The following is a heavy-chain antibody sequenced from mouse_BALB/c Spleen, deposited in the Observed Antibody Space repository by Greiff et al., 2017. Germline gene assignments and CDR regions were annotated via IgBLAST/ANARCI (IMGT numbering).Heavy chain of an antibody. D-gene: IGHD2-2*01. Sequence: EVQLQQSGAELVRPGALVKLSCKASGFNIKDYYMHWVKQRPEQGLEWIGWIDPENGNTIYDPKFQGKASITADTSSHTAYLQLSSLTSEDTAVYYCARGYDGYYAMDYWGQGTSVTVSS. V-gene: IGHV14-1*02. CDR3: ARGYDGYYAMDY. CDR2: IDPENGNT. J-gene: IGHJ4*01. CDR1: GFNIKDYY.